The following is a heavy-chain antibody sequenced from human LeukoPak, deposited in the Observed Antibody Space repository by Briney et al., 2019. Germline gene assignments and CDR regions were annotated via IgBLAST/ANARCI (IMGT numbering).Heavy chain of an antibody. CDR1: GGSISSSSYY. Sequence: PSETLSLTCTVSGGSISSSSYYWGWIRQPPGKGLEWIGSIYYSGSTYYNPTLKSRVTISVDTYKNQFSLKLSSVTAADTAVYYCARAWDTAMVNPIWHFGYWGQGTLVTVSS. J-gene: IGHJ4*02. CDR3: ARAWDTAMVNPIWHFGY. CDR2: IYYSGST. D-gene: IGHD5-18*01. V-gene: IGHV4-39*07.